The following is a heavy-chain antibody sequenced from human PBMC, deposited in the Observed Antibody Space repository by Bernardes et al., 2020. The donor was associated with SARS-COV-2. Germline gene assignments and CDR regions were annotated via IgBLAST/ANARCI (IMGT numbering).Heavy chain of an antibody. J-gene: IGHJ6*02. Sequence: VGSLRLSCAASGFTFSNYAMSWVRQAPGKGLEWVSDISGPGRTYYADSVRGRFTISRDNSKNTLYLEMNCLRAEDTAVYYCARELAYCGGDCYSSGMDVWGQGTTVTVSS. V-gene: IGHV3-23*01. CDR3: ARELAYCGGDCYSSGMDV. CDR2: ISGPGRT. CDR1: GFTFSNYA. D-gene: IGHD2-21*02.